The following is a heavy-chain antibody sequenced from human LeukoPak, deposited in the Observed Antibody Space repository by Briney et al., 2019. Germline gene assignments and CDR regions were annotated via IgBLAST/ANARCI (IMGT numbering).Heavy chain of an antibody. CDR1: GYTFTGYY. CDR3: ARDRQYSGSYNDFDY. Sequence: WASVKVSCKASGYTFTGYYMHWVRQAPGQGLEWMGWINPNSGGTNYAQKFQGRVTMTRDTSISTAYMELSRLRSDDTAVYYCARDRQYSGSYNDFDYWGQGTLVTVSS. V-gene: IGHV1-2*02. D-gene: IGHD1-26*01. J-gene: IGHJ4*02. CDR2: INPNSGGT.